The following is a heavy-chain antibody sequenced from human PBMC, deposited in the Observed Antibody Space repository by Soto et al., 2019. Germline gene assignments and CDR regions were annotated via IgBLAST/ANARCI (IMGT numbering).Heavy chain of an antibody. CDR3: AREQVIIVEYYYGMDV. V-gene: IGHV3-30-3*01. D-gene: IGHD3-3*01. Sequence: GGSLRLSCAASGFTFSSYAMHWVRQAPGKGLEWVAVISYDGSNKYYADSVKGRFTISRDNSKNTLYLQMNSLRAEDTAVYYCAREQVIIVEYYYGMDVWGQGTTVTVSS. CDR1: GFTFSSYA. J-gene: IGHJ6*02. CDR2: ISYDGSNK.